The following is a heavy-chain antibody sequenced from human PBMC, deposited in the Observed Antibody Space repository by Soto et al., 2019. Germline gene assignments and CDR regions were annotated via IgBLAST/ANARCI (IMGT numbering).Heavy chain of an antibody. CDR3: ARELYDFWTGKIGDAFTI. V-gene: IGHV1-18*04. Sequence: ASVKVSCEASGYTFTGYGISWVRQAPGQGPEWMGWISTYNGNTNNAQNLQDRVTMTTDTSTSTAYMELSSLRADDAAVYYCARELYDFWTGKIGDAFTIWGQGTMVTVSS. CDR2: ISTYNGNT. CDR1: GYTFTGYG. D-gene: IGHD3-3*01. J-gene: IGHJ3*02.